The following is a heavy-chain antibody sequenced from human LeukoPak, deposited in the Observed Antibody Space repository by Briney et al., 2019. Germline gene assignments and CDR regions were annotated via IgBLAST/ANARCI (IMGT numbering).Heavy chain of an antibody. D-gene: IGHD4-17*01. Sequence: GGSLRLSCAASGFTFSSYSMNWVRQAPGKGLEWVSSISSSSSYIYYADSVKGRFTISRDNTKNSLYLQMNSLGAEDTAVYYCARSEYYGDGSSTNWFDPWGQGTLVTVSS. CDR3: ARSEYYGDGSSTNWFDP. J-gene: IGHJ5*02. V-gene: IGHV3-21*01. CDR2: ISSSSSYI. CDR1: GFTFSSYS.